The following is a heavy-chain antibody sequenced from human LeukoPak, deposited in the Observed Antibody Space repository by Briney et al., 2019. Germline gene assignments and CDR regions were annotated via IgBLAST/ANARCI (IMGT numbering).Heavy chain of an antibody. CDR3: ARGLRSFDY. CDR2: ISSSSTI. V-gene: IGHV3-48*04. CDR1: GFTFSSYS. D-gene: IGHD5-12*01. Sequence: PGGSLRLSCAASGFTFSSYSMNWVRQAPGKGLEWVSYISSSSTIYYADSVKGRFTISRDNAKNSLYLQTNSLRAEDTAVYYCARGLRSFDYWGQGTLVTVSS. J-gene: IGHJ4*02.